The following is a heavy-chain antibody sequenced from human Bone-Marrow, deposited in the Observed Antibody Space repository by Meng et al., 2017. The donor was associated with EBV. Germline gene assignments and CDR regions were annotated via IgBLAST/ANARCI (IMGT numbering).Heavy chain of an antibody. D-gene: IGHD6-19*01. CDR3: ARSIAVAGTFAYYFDY. CDR2: IIPIFGTA. V-gene: IGHV1-69*19. CDR1: GGTFSSYA. Sequence: QVQLVQSGADVKKPXSSVKVSWXASGGTFSSYAISWVRQAPGQGLEWMGGIIPIFGTANYAQKFQGRVTITADESTSTAYMELSSLRSEDTAVYYCARSIAVAGTFAYYFDYWGQGTLVTVSS. J-gene: IGHJ4*02.